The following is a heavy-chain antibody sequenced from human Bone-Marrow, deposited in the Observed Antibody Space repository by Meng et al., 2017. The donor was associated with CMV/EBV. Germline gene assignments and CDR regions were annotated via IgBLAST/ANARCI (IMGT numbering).Heavy chain of an antibody. V-gene: IGHV3-30*02. CDR1: GFTFNNYC. CDR2: IRYDGSNK. J-gene: IGHJ3*02. D-gene: IGHD1-26*01. Sequence: GGSLRLSCAASGFTFNNYCMHWVRQAPGKGLEWVAFIRYDGSNKYYVESVKGRFSISRDNSKNTLYLQMNSLRAEDTAVYYCAKDLLSGSYPENAFDIWGQGTMVTVSS. CDR3: AKDLLSGSYPENAFDI.